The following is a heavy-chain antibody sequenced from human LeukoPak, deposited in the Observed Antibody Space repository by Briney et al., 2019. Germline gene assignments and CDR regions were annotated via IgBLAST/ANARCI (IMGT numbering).Heavy chain of an antibody. Sequence: GGSLRLSCAASGFTCSNYAMRWVRQAPGKGLEWVSGISGSGDSTYYADSVKGRFTISRDNSKNTLYLQMNSLRAEDTAVYYCARRSGIAVAGAFDYWGQGTLVTVSS. V-gene: IGHV3-23*01. CDR2: ISGSGDST. CDR3: ARRSGIAVAGAFDY. CDR1: GFTCSNYA. J-gene: IGHJ4*02. D-gene: IGHD6-19*01.